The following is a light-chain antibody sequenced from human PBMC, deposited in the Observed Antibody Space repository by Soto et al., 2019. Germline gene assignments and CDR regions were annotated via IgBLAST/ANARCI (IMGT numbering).Light chain of an antibody. V-gene: IGLV1-40*01. CDR3: QSYDSSLSGFVV. J-gene: IGLJ2*01. CDR1: SSNIGAGYD. CDR2: GNS. Sequence: QSVLTQPPSESGAPGQRVTISCTGSSSNIGAGYDVHWYQQFPGTAPKLLIYGNSNRPSGVPDRFSGSKSGTSASLAITGLQAEDEADYYCQSYDSSLSGFVVFGGGTKVTVL.